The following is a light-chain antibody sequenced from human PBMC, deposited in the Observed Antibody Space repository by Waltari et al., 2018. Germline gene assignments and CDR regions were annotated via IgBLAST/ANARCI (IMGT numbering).Light chain of an antibody. J-gene: IGKJ2*01. Sequence: DIQLTQSPSTLSASVGARVTITCRASQSISSWLAWYQQKPGKAPKLLIYKASSLESGGRSRFSGSGSGTEFTLTISSLQPDDFATYYCQQYNSYSYTFGQGTKLEIK. CDR2: KAS. V-gene: IGKV1-5*03. CDR3: QQYNSYSYT. CDR1: QSISSW.